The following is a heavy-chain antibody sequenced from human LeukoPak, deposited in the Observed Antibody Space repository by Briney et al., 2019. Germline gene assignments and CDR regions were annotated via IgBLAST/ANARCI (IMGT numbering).Heavy chain of an antibody. CDR1: GFTFSDYY. Sequence: GGSLRLSCAASGFTFSDYYMSWIRQAPGKGLEWVSYISNSGGVIYYADSVKGRFTISRDNAMNSLFLQMNSLRAEDTAVYYCARVRGSYSSDSSRQGTLVTVSS. D-gene: IGHD1-26*01. V-gene: IGHV3-11*04. J-gene: IGHJ4*02. CDR2: ISNSGGVI. CDR3: ARVRGSYSSDS.